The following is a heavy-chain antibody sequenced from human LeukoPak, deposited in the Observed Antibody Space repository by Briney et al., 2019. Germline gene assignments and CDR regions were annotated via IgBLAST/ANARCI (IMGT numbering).Heavy chain of an antibody. CDR3: AGDSDY. V-gene: IGHV3-30*02. CDR2: IPYDGSDK. J-gene: IGHJ4*02. CDR1: GFTFSSYG. Sequence: GGSLRLSCAASGFTFSSYGMHWVRQAPGKGLEWVAFIPYDGSDKYYADSVKGRFTISRDNSKNTLYLQMNSLRAEDTAVYYCAGDSDYWGQGTLVTVSS.